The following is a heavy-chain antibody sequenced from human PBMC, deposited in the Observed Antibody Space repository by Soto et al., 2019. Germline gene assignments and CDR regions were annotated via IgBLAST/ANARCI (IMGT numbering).Heavy chain of an antibody. CDR1: GYTFTSYY. V-gene: IGHV1-46*01. Sequence: ASVKVSCKASGYTFTSYYMHWVRQAPGQGLEWMGIINPSGGSTSYAQKFQGRVTMTRDTSTSTVYMELSSLRSEDTAVYYFAKDLASPARIAAAGTEGYWGQGTLVTVSS. CDR3: AKDLASPARIAAAGTEGY. D-gene: IGHD6-13*01. J-gene: IGHJ4*02. CDR2: INPSGGST.